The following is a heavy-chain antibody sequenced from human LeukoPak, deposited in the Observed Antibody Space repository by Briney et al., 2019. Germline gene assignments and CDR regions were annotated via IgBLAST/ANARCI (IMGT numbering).Heavy chain of an antibody. Sequence: PSETLSLTCAVYGGSFSGYYWSWIRQPPGKGLEWIGSIYYSGSTYYNPSLKSRVTISVDTSKNQFSLKLSSVTAADTAVYYCANTVNAPGGYSYGYGYYYYYMDVWGKGTTVTVSS. CDR1: GGSFSGYY. CDR3: ANTVNAPGGYSYGYGYYYYYMDV. J-gene: IGHJ6*03. CDR2: IYYSGST. V-gene: IGHV4-34*01. D-gene: IGHD5-18*01.